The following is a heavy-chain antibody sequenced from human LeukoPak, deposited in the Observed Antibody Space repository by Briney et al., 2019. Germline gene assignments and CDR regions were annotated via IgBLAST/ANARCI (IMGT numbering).Heavy chain of an antibody. CDR1: GFTFSSYA. Sequence: GGSLRLSCAASGFTFSSYAMHWVRQAPGKGLEWVAVISYDGSNKYYADSVKGRFTISRDNSKNTLYLQMNSLRAEDTAVYYCARVALPLAVAEALDYWGQGTLVTVSS. V-gene: IGHV3-30-3*01. CDR3: ARVALPLAVAEALDY. CDR2: ISYDGSNK. J-gene: IGHJ4*02. D-gene: IGHD6-19*01.